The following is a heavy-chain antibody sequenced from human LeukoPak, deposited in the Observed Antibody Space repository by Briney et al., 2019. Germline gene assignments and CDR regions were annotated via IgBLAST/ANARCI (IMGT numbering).Heavy chain of an antibody. CDR1: GYSLTSYW. CDR3: ARQSGTHLLIDY. CDR2: IYPGDSDT. D-gene: IGHD1-26*01. J-gene: IGHJ4*02. V-gene: IGHV5-51*01. Sequence: GESLKISCKGSGYSLTSYWIAWVRQMPGKGLESMGIIYPGDSDTRYSPSFQGQVTTSADKSINTAYLQWSNLKASDTAMYYCARQSGTHLLIDYWGQGTLVTVSS.